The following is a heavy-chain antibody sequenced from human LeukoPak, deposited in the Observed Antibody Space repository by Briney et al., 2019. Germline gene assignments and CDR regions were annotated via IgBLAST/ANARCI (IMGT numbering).Heavy chain of an antibody. D-gene: IGHD4-17*01. V-gene: IGHV4-59*01. CDR1: GVSISSYY. J-gene: IGHJ4*02. CDR2: IYYSRST. CDR3: ARATTVTTKFDY. Sequence: PSETLSLTCTGSGVSISSYYWSWIRQPPGEGLEWIGYIYYSRSTNYNPSLKSRVTISVDPSRNQFSLKLSSLTAAATAVYYCARATTVTTKFDYWGQGTLVTVSS.